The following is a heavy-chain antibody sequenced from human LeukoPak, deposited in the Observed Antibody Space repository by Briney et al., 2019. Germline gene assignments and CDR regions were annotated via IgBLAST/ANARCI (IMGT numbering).Heavy chain of an antibody. D-gene: IGHD6-13*01. J-gene: IGHJ4*02. CDR2: IYYSGST. CDR3: ASAGYSSSWWGIDY. V-gene: IGHV4-59*08. Sequence: SETLSLTCTVSGGSISSYYWSWIRQPPGKGLEWIGYIYYSGSTNYNPSLKSRVTISVDTFKNQFSLKLSSVTAADTAVYYCASAGYSSSWWGIDYWGQGTLVTVSS. CDR1: GGSISSYY.